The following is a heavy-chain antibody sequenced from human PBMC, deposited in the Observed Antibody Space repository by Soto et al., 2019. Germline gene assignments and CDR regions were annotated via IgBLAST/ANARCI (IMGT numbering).Heavy chain of an antibody. D-gene: IGHD2-2*01. CDR2: TYHTGST. CDR3: ARIGNPDASLYFDY. V-gene: IGHV4-31*03. J-gene: IGHJ4*02. CDR1: GGSISVGVYY. Sequence: QVQLQESGPGLVKPSQTLSLTCTVSGGSISVGVYYWNWIRQLPGKGPEWIGYTYHTGSTYYNPSIESRVTISVDPSKNKFTLRLGSVTAADTAVYYCARIGNPDASLYFDYWGQGTLVTVSS.